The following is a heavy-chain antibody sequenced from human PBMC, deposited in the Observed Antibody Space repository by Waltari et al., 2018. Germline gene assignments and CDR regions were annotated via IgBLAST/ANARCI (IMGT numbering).Heavy chain of an antibody. D-gene: IGHD3-3*01. CDR3: ARDITVFGVVIRRYFDL. CDR1: GFTVSSNY. Sequence: EVQLVESGGGLIQPGGSLRLSCAASGFTVSSNYISWVRQAPGKGLEWVSLIYSGGNTYYADSVKGRFTISRDNSKNTIYLQMNSLTAEDTAVYYCARDITVFGVVIRRYFDLWGRGTLVTVSS. J-gene: IGHJ2*01. CDR2: IYSGGNT. V-gene: IGHV3-53*01.